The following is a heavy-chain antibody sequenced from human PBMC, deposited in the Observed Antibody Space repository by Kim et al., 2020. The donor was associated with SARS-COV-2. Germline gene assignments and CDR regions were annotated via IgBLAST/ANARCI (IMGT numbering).Heavy chain of an antibody. Sequence: GGSLRLSCAASGFTFSSYSMNWVRQAPGKGLEWVSSISSSSSYIYYADSVKGRFTISRDNAKNSLYLQMNSLRAEDTAVYYCARDKFVVVPAAPWGDYYYGMDVWGQGTTVTVSS. CDR1: GFTFSSYS. CDR2: ISSSSSYI. CDR3: ARDKFVVVPAAPWGDYYYGMDV. D-gene: IGHD2-2*01. V-gene: IGHV3-21*01. J-gene: IGHJ6*02.